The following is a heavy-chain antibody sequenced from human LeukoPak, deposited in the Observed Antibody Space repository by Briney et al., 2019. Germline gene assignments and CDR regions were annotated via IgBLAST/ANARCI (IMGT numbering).Heavy chain of an antibody. CDR3: ARYHDGYSHDY. V-gene: IGHV3-66*01. D-gene: IGHD5-24*01. CDR1: GFTFSSSY. CDR2: IYSGDSA. Sequence: PGGSLRLSCAASGFTFSSSYMSWVRQAPGKGLDWVSIIYSGDSANYADSVKGRFTISRDNSKNTLYLQMNSLRAEDTAVYYCARYHDGYSHDYWGLGTLVTVSS. J-gene: IGHJ4*02.